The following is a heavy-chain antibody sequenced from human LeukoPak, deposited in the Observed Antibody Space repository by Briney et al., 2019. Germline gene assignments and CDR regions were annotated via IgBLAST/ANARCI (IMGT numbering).Heavy chain of an antibody. J-gene: IGHJ4*02. CDR2: ISDDGRRK. Sequence: RGSLRLSCAASGFSFISYGMHWVRQAPGKGLEWVGVISDDGRRKDYADSVKGRFTISRDNSKDTLYLQMNSLRAEDTAVYYCAKRPSDYGDYVSYFDYWGQGTLVNVSS. CDR3: AKRPSDYGDYVSYFDY. CDR1: GFSFISYG. V-gene: IGHV3-30*18. D-gene: IGHD4-17*01.